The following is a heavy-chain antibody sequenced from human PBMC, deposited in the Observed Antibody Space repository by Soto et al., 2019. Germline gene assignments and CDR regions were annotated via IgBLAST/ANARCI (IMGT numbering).Heavy chain of an antibody. Sequence: QVQLQESGPGLVKPSETLSLTCTVSGGSISSYYWSWIRQPPGKGLEWIGYIYYSGSTNYNPSLKNRVTISVDTSKNQFSLKLSSVTAADTAMYYCAKSRTTVTPSGFQHWGQGTLVTVSS. V-gene: IGHV4-59*01. CDR3: AKSRTTVTPSGFQH. D-gene: IGHD4-17*01. CDR1: GGSISSYY. CDR2: IYYSGST. J-gene: IGHJ1*01.